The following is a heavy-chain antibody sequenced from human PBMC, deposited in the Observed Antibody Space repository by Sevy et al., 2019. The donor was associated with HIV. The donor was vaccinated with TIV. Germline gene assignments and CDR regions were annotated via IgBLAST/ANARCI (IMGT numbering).Heavy chain of an antibody. V-gene: IGHV3-9*01. CDR2: ISWNSGSI. Sequence: GGFLRLSCAASGFTFDDYAMHWVRQAPGKGLEWVSGISWNSGSIGYADSVKGRFTISRDNAKNSLYLQMNSLRAEDTALYYCAKESSGDYFDYWGQGTLVTVSS. CDR1: GFTFDDYA. CDR3: AKESSGDYFDY. D-gene: IGHD6-6*01. J-gene: IGHJ4*02.